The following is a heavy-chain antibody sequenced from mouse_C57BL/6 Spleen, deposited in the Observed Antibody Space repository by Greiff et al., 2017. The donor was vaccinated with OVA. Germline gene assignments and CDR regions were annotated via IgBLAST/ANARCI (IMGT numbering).Heavy chain of an antibody. Sequence: QVQLQQPGAELVMPGASVKLSCKASGYTFTSYWMHWVKQRPGQGLAWIGEIDPSDSYTNYNQKFKGKSTLTVDKSSSTAYMQLSSLTSEDSAVYYCARRDYGGGYFDVWGTGTTVTVSS. CDR1: GYTFTSYW. CDR3: ARRDYGGGYFDV. V-gene: IGHV1-69*01. J-gene: IGHJ1*03. D-gene: IGHD1-1*01. CDR2: IDPSDSYT.